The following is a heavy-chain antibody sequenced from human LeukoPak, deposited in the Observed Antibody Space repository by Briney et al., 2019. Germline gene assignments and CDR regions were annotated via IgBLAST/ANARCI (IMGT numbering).Heavy chain of an antibody. J-gene: IGHJ5*02. CDR1: GGTFSSHA. Sequence: GASVRVSCKASGGTFSSHAISWVRQAPGQGLELMGGIIPIFGTANYAQKFQGRVTITADESTSTAYMELSSLRSEDTAVYYCAREGYSYGSWFDPWGQGTLVTVSS. D-gene: IGHD5-18*01. V-gene: IGHV1-69*13. CDR2: IIPIFGTA. CDR3: AREGYSYGSWFDP.